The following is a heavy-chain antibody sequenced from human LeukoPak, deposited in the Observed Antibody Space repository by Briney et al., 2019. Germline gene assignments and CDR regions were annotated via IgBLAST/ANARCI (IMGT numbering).Heavy chain of an antibody. J-gene: IGHJ6*03. CDR1: GYTFTSYY. CDR2: INPSGGST. D-gene: IGHD2-15*01. Sequence: ASVKVSCKASGYTFTSYYMHWVRQAPGQGLEWMGIINPSGGSTSYAQKFQGRVTMTRDTSTSTVYMELSSLRSEDTAVYYCARDRGYCSGGSCSDRWYYYYYMNVWGKGTTVTVSS. V-gene: IGHV1-46*01. CDR3: ARDRGYCSGGSCSDRWYYYYYMNV.